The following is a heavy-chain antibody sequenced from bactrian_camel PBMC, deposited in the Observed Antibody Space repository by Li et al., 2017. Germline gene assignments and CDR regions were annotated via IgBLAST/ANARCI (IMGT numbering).Heavy chain of an antibody. J-gene: IGHJ4*01. Sequence: HVQLVESGGGSVQTGGSLRLSCVASASAYSSDCMGWFRQVPGEDPEGVAAIYSSGTGTYYPDSVKGRFTISQDNAKSTLYLQMDKLKPEDTAMYYCAAEVFPCKSYSNYAEHWGQGTQVTVS. V-gene: IGHV3S1*01. CDR3: AAEVFPCKSYSNYAEH. D-gene: IGHD4*01. CDR1: ASAYSSDC. CDR2: IYSSGTGT.